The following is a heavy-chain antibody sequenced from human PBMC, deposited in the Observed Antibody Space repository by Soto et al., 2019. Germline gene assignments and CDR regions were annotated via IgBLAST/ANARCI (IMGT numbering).Heavy chain of an antibody. V-gene: IGHV3-30*03. Sequence: GGSLGLSCAASGFPFSSYGMHWVRQAPGKGLEWVAVTSSDGSNKNYADSVKGRFTISRDNSKNTLYLQMNSLRAEDAAVYYCARDQEAVGYYGMDVWGQGPTVTVS. CDR2: TSSDGSNK. J-gene: IGHJ6*02. CDR1: GFPFSSYG. D-gene: IGHD2-15*01. CDR3: ARDQEAVGYYGMDV.